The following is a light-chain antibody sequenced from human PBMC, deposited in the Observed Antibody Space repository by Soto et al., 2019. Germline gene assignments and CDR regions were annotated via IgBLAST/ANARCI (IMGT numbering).Light chain of an antibody. Sequence: QSALTQPASVSGSAGQSITISCSGTMRDVGAYNLVSWYQQHPGTAPKLIIYEVRNRPSGISSRFSGSRSGNTASLTISGLQSEDEGDYSCSAYTARSTLVFGVGTKLTVL. CDR3: SAYTARSTLV. J-gene: IGLJ3*02. CDR1: MRDVGAYNL. CDR2: EVR. V-gene: IGLV2-14*01.